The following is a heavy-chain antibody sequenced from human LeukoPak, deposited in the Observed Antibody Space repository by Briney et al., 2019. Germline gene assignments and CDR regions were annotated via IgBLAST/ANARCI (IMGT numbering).Heavy chain of an antibody. CDR1: GFTFSSYS. J-gene: IGHJ5*02. V-gene: IGHV3-48*04. D-gene: IGHD4-23*01. CDR3: ARGPTVVTGRVFDP. Sequence: GGSLRLSCAASGFTFSSYSMNWVRQAPGKGLEWVSYISSSSSTIYYADSVKGRFTISRDNAKNSLYLRMNSLRAEDTAVYYCARGPTVVTGRVFDPWGQGTLVTVSS. CDR2: ISSSSSTI.